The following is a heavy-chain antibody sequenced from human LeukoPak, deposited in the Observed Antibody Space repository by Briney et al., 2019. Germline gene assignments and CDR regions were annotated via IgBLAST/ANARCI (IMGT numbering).Heavy chain of an antibody. J-gene: IGHJ6*04. CDR2: ISSSSSYI. Sequence: GGSLRLSCAASGVTFRSDTLNWVRQAPGKGLEWVSSISSSSSYIYYADSVKGRFTISRDNAKNSLYLQMNSLRAEDTAVYYCAELGITMIGGVWGKGTTVTISS. CDR3: AELGITMIGGV. D-gene: IGHD3-10*02. V-gene: IGHV3-21*01. CDR1: GVTFRSDT.